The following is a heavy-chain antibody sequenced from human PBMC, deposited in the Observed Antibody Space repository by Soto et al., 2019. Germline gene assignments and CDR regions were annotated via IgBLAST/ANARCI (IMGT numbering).Heavy chain of an antibody. Sequence: GGSLRLSCAASGFTVSSNYMTWVRQAPGKGLEWVSVFYSDGSTYYTDSVKGRFTISRDNSKNTLYLQMNSLRAEDTAVYYCARVVVVIPPGYYYAMDVWGQGTTVTVSS. J-gene: IGHJ6*02. D-gene: IGHD3-22*01. CDR2: FYSDGST. V-gene: IGHV3-66*01. CDR1: GFTVSSNY. CDR3: ARVVVVIPPGYYYAMDV.